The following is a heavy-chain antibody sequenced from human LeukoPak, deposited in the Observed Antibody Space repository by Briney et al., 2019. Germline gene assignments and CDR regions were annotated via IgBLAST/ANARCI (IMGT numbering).Heavy chain of an antibody. V-gene: IGHV3-21*01. CDR2: ISSSSSYI. CDR3: ARDPALYSIGWFDY. CDR1: GFTFSSYS. D-gene: IGHD6-19*01. Sequence: GGSLRLPCAASGFTFSSYSMNWVRQAPGKGLEWVSSISSSSSYIYYADSVKGRFTISRDNAKNSLYLQMNSLRAEDTAVYYCARDPALYSIGWFDYWGQGTLVTVSS. J-gene: IGHJ4*02.